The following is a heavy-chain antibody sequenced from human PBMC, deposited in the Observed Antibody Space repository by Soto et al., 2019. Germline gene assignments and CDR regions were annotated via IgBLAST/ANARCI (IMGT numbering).Heavy chain of an antibody. Sequence: SVKVSCKASGSTFTSSAVQWVRQARGQRLEWIGWIVVGSGNTNYAQKFQERVTITRDMSTSTAYMELSSLRSEDTAVYYCAASGITMVRGVIISYYYYGMDVWGQGTTVTVSS. V-gene: IGHV1-58*01. CDR2: IVVGSGNT. CDR3: AASGITMVRGVIISYYYYGMDV. CDR1: GSTFTSSA. J-gene: IGHJ6*02. D-gene: IGHD3-10*01.